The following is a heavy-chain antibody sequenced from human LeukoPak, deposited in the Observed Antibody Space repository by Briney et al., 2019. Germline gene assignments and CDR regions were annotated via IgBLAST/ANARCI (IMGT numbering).Heavy chain of an antibody. J-gene: IGHJ4*02. CDR1: GGTFSSYA. D-gene: IGHD3-9*01. V-gene: IGHV1-69*05. Sequence: SVKVSCKASGGTFSSYAISWVRQAPGQGLEWMGGIIPIFGTANYAQKFQGRVTITTDTSTSTAYMELRSLRSDDTAVYYCARDGYYDILTGYPGSFDYWGQGTLVTVSS. CDR2: IIPIFGTA. CDR3: ARDGYYDILTGYPGSFDY.